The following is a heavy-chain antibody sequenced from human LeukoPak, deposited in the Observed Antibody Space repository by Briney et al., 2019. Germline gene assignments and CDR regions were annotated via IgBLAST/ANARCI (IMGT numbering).Heavy chain of an antibody. CDR1: GGSISSYY. Sequence: SETLSLTCTVSGGSISSYYWSWIRQPPGKGLEWIGYIYYSGSTNYNPSLKSRVTISVDTSKNQFSLKLSSVTAADTAVYYCARVPLSHYDFWSARSPRRPGWFDPWGQGTLVTVSS. CDR2: IYYSGST. D-gene: IGHD3-3*01. CDR3: ARVPLSHYDFWSARSPRRPGWFDP. J-gene: IGHJ5*02. V-gene: IGHV4-59*01.